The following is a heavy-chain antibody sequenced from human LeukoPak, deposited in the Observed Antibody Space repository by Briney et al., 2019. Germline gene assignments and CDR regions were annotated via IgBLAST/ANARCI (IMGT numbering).Heavy chain of an antibody. D-gene: IGHD1-1*01. CDR3: ARDGPWKSDC. J-gene: IGHJ4*02. Sequence: SETVSLTCTVSGGSVSSSYYWGWIRQPPGKGLEWIGSICSGGNTCYNPSLESRVTISVDSSRSHFFLQLTSATAADTAVYFCARDGPWKSDCWGRGTLVTVSS. CDR1: GGSVSSSYY. CDR2: ICSGGNT. V-gene: IGHV4-39*02.